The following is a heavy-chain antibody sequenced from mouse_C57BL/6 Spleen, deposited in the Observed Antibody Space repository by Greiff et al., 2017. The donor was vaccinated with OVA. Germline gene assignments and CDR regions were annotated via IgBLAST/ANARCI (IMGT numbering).Heavy chain of an antibody. CDR1: GYTFTDYN. J-gene: IGHJ4*01. CDR2: INPNNGGT. CDR3: ARSGDYDGGAMDY. Sequence: EVQLQESGPELVKPGASVKIPCKASGYTFTDYNMDWVKQSHGKSLEWIGDINPNNGGTIYNQKFKGKATLTVDKSSSTAYMELRSLTSEDTAVYYCARSGDYDGGAMDYWGQGTSVTVSS. D-gene: IGHD2-4*01. V-gene: IGHV1-18*01.